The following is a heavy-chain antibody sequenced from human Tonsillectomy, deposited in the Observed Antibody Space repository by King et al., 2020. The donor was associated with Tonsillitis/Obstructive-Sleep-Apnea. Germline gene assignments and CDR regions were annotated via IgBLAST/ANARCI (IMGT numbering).Heavy chain of an antibody. Sequence: QLQESGPGLVKPSETLSLTCTVSGGSISSYYWSWIRQPPGKGLEWIGYIYYSGGTNSNPSLRSRVTISVDTSKNQFSLKLSSVTAADTAVYYCARDMVLEAGGDAFDIWGQGTMVTVSS. J-gene: IGHJ3*02. D-gene: IGHD2-8*01. CDR3: ARDMVLEAGGDAFDI. V-gene: IGHV4-59*01. CDR2: IYYSGGT. CDR1: GGSISSYY.